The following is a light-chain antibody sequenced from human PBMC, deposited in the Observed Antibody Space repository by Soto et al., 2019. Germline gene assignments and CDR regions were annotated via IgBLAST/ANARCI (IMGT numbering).Light chain of an antibody. CDR3: QQYGTSEII. J-gene: IGKJ5*01. Sequence: DIVMTQPPLSLPVTPGAPASISCRSSQSLFDSDDGTTYLDWYQQKRGQAPRLLIYGASSRATGIPDRFSGSGSGTDFTLTISRLEPEDFAVFYCQQYGTSEIIFGQGTRLEI. CDR1: QSLFDSDDGTTY. CDR2: GAS. V-gene: IGKV2-40*01.